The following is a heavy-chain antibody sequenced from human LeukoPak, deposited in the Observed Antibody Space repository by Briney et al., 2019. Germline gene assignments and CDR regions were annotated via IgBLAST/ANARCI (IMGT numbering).Heavy chain of an antibody. CDR3: ARDRACSSTSCYTEVDY. J-gene: IGHJ4*02. CDR2: INPNSGGT. CDR1: GYTFTGYY. V-gene: IGHV1-2*02. D-gene: IGHD2-2*02. Sequence: ASVKVSCKASGYTFTGYYMHWVRQAPGQGLEWMGWINPNSGGTNYAQKFQGRVTMTRDTSISTAYMELSRLRSDDTAVYYCARDRACSSTSCYTEVDYWGQGTLVTVSS.